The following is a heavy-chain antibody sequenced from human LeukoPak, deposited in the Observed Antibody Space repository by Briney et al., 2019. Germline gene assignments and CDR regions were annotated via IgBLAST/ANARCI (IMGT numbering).Heavy chain of an antibody. CDR2: IYPGDSDT. CDR3: ARLMGSSWYYFDY. D-gene: IGHD6-13*01. J-gene: IGHJ4*02. CDR1: GYRFTNYW. V-gene: IGHV5-51*01. Sequence: GESLKISCKGSGYRFTNYWIGWVRQMPGKGLEWMGIIYPGDSDTRYSPSFQGQVTISVDKSITTAYLQWSSLKASDTAMYYCARLMGSSWYYFDYWGQGTLVTISS.